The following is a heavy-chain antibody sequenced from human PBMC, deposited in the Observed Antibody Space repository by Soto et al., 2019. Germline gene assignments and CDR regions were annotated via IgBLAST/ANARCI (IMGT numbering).Heavy chain of an antibody. J-gene: IGHJ4*02. Sequence: ASVKVSCKASGGTFSSYAISWVRQAPGQGLEWMGGIIPIFGTANYAQKFQGRATITADKSTSTAYMELSSLRSEDTAVYYCARYLRGEDYFDYWGQGTLVTVSS. CDR3: ARYLRGEDYFDY. V-gene: IGHV1-69*06. D-gene: IGHD3-16*02. CDR2: IIPIFGTA. CDR1: GGTFSSYA.